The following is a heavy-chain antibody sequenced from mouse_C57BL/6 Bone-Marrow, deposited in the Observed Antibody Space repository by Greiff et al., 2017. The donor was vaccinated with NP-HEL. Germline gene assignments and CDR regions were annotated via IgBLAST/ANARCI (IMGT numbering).Heavy chain of an antibody. CDR1: GFSLTSYG. V-gene: IGHV2-5*01. D-gene: IGHD1-1*01. CDR3: APQITTVVAYYAMDY. CDR2: IWRGGST. Sequence: VMLVESGPGLVQPSQSLSITCTVSGFSLTSYGVHWVRQSPGKGLEWLGVIWRGGSTDYNAAFMSRLSITKDNSKSQVFFKMNSLQADDTAIYYCAPQITTVVAYYAMDYWGQGTSVTVSS. J-gene: IGHJ4*01.